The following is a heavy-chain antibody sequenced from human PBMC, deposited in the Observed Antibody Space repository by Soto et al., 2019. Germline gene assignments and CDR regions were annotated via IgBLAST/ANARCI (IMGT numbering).Heavy chain of an antibody. V-gene: IGHV1-46*03. CDR3: ARGYCSSTSCWGNYYYYYMDV. J-gene: IGHJ6*03. Sequence: GASMKGSWKASCYAFTHHGISLGRQAPGKRHERMGIISPSGGSTSYAQKFQGRVTMTRDTSTSTVYMELSSLRSEDTAVYYCARGYCSSTSCWGNYYYYYMDVWGKGTTVTVSS. D-gene: IGHD2-2*01. CDR1: CYAFTHHG. CDR2: ISPSGGST.